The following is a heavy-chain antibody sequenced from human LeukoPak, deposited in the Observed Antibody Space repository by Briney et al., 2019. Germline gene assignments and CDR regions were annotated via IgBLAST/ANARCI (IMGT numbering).Heavy chain of an antibody. D-gene: IGHD6-13*01. V-gene: IGHV3-23*01. J-gene: IGHJ4*02. CDR1: GFTFGSYS. CDR3: AKHLGQQLPHDY. Sequence: GGSLRLSCAASGFTFGSYSMSWVRQAPGKGLEWVSGIDGTGNSPSYADSVKGRFTISRDNSKNTLYLQMNSLRADDTAFYYCAKHLGQQLPHDYWGQGALVTVSS. CDR2: IDGTGNSP.